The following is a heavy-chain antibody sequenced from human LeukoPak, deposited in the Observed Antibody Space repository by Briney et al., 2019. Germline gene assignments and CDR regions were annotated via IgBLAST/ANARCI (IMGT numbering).Heavy chain of an antibody. V-gene: IGHV3-21*01. D-gene: IGHD6-13*01. CDR2: ISSSSSYI. CDR1: GFTFSSYS. Sequence: PGGSLRLSCAASGFTFSSYSMNWVRQAPGKGLEWVSSISSSSSYIYYADSVKGRFTISRDNVKNSLYLQMNSLRAEDTAVYYCARDQGQEPTSAAGAFDYWGQEPWSPSPQ. J-gene: IGHJ4*01. CDR3: ARDQGQEPTSAAGAFDY.